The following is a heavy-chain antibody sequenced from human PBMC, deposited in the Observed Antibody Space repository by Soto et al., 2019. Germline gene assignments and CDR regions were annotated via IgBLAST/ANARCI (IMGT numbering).Heavy chain of an antibody. CDR3: ARDFTGWPPDGVDY. V-gene: IGHV1-8*01. CDR2: MNPDSGDT. J-gene: IGHJ4*02. Sequence: ASVKVSCKASGYTFTNYDINWVRQATGQGLEWMGWMNPDSGDTRYAQNLRGRVTMTTDASTRTAYMELRSLRYDDTAMYYCARDFTGWPPDGVDYWGQGTQVTVSS. D-gene: IGHD3-16*01. CDR1: GYTFTNYD.